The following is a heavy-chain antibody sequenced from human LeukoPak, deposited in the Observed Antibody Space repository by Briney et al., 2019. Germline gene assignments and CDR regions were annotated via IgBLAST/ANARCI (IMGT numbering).Heavy chain of an antibody. CDR1: GFTFNNYW. V-gene: IGHV3-48*04. Sequence: GGSLRLSCAASGFTFNNYWMNWVRQAPGKGLEWVSYISSNGSTIYYADSVKGRFTISRDNAKNSLYLQMNSLRAEDTAVYYCAELGITMIGGVWGKGTTVTISS. CDR3: AELGITMIGGV. J-gene: IGHJ6*04. D-gene: IGHD3-10*02. CDR2: ISSNGSTI.